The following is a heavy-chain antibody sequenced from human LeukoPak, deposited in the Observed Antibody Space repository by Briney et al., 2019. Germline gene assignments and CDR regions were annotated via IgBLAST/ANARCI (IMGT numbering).Heavy chain of an antibody. V-gene: IGHV3-72*01. CDR2: SRNKPNSYTT. CDR1: GFTFSDYY. D-gene: IGHD6-13*01. Sequence: PGGSLRLSCATSGFTFSDYYMDWVRQAPGKGLEWVGRSRNKPNSYTTEYAASVKGRFTISRDDSQNSLYLQMNSLKTEDTAMSYCARDLAYSSLWGQGTLVTVSS. CDR3: ARDLAYSSL. J-gene: IGHJ4*02.